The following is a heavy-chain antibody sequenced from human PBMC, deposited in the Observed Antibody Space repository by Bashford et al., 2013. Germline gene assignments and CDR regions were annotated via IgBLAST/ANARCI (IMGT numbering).Heavy chain of an antibody. D-gene: IGHD6-13*01. CDR3: TASPAPGKDF. CDR1: GFTLSTYD. CDR2: ISYGEII. V-gene: IGHV3-30-3*01. Sequence: SLRLSCEASGFTLSTYDMHWGRQAPGKGLEWVAVISYGEIIYYADSVKGRFTISRDNAKNSVYLQMSSLKTEDTAVYYCTASPAPGKDFWGQGTLVTVSS. J-gene: IGHJ4*02.